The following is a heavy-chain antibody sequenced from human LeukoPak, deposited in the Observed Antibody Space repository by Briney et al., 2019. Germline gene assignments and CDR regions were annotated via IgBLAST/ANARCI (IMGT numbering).Heavy chain of an antibody. V-gene: IGHV3-21*01. D-gene: IGHD2-2*01. CDR3: ASRYCSSTSCYAFDI. CDR2: ISSGSGYI. Sequence: GGSLRLSCAASGFTFSTYGMNWVRQAPGQGLEWGSFISSGSGYIYYADSVKGRFTISRDNAKNSLYLQMNSLRAEDTAVYYCASRYCSSTSCYAFDIWGQGTMVTVSS. CDR1: GFTFSTYG. J-gene: IGHJ3*02.